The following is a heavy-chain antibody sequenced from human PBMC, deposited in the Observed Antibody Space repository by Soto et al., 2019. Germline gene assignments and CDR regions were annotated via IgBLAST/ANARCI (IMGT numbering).Heavy chain of an antibody. CDR2: ISWNSGTI. V-gene: IGHV3-9*01. Sequence: EVQLVESGGGLVQPGGSLRLSCAASGFMFSSYWMHWVRQAPGKGPVWVSGISWNSGTIGYADSVKGRFTISRDNAKNSLYLQMNSLRAEDTALYYCAKSTGGTANGMGVWGQGTTVTVSS. J-gene: IGHJ6*02. CDR1: GFMFSSYW. CDR3: AKSTGGTANGMGV. D-gene: IGHD2-8*02.